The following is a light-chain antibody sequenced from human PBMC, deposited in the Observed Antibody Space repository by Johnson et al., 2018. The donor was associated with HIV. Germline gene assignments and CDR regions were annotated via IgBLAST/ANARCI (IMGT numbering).Light chain of an antibody. CDR3: GTWDSSLSVYV. V-gene: IGLV1-51*02. J-gene: IGLJ1*01. CDR2: ENN. CDR1: NSNIGTYY. Sequence: QSVLTQPPSVSAAPGQKVTISCSGTNSNIGTYYVSWYQHLPGTAPKLLIYENNKRPSGIPDRFSGSKSGTTVPLGITGLQTGDEADYYCGTWDSSLSVYVFGTGTKVTVL.